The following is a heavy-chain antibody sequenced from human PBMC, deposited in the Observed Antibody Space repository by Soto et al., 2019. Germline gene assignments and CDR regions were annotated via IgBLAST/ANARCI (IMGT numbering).Heavy chain of an antibody. CDR1: GYTLSDYY. J-gene: IGHJ4*02. Sequence: AASVKVSCKASGYTLSDYYIHWVRQAPGQGLEWMGWINPNSGGTKYAPKFQGGVTMTRDTSITTAYMELSRLRSGDTAVYYCAREPVTAKPEGVDFWGQGTLVTVSS. CDR2: INPNSGGT. V-gene: IGHV1-2*02. CDR3: AREPVTAKPEGVDF. D-gene: IGHD2-21*02.